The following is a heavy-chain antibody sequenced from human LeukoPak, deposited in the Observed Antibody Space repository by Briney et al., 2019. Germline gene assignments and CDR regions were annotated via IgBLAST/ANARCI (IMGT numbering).Heavy chain of an antibody. Sequence: SETLSLTCTVSGGSISSYYWSWIRQPPGKGLEQIGYIYYSGSTNYNPSLKSRVTISVDTSKNQFSLKLSSVTAADTAVYYCASYDYTSAYYFDYWGQGTLVTVSS. CDR3: ASYDYTSAYYFDY. CDR1: GGSISSYY. J-gene: IGHJ4*02. D-gene: IGHD4-11*01. CDR2: IYYSGST. V-gene: IGHV4-59*01.